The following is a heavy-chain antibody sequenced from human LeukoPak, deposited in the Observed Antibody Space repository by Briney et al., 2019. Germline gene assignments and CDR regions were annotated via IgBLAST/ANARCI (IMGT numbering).Heavy chain of an antibody. Sequence: GGSLRLSCVVSGFSISYNYMSWIRQAPGKGLEWVSVIYSAGDSYYGDAVKGRFIISKDNSKNTVYLKMNRLRPEDTAVYYCASHYCSAGSCYFDGWGQGTLVTVSS. V-gene: IGHV3-53*01. D-gene: IGHD2-8*02. CDR2: IYSAGDS. J-gene: IGHJ4*02. CDR1: GFSISYNY. CDR3: ASHYCSAGSCYFDG.